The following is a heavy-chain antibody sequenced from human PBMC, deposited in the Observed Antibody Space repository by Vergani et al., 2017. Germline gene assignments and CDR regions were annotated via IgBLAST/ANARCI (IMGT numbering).Heavy chain of an antibody. Sequence: VQLVESGGGLVQPGGSLRLSCAASGFTLSEYGIHWVRQAPGKGPDWVAFLRSDGTTKYYEDSVKGRFTISRDISKNTLYLQMNSLRVEDTAVYYCARAYGRYDWFDYWGQRTLVTVSS. J-gene: IGHJ4*01. CDR1: GFTLSEYG. V-gene: IGHV3-30*02. CDR2: LRSDGTTK. D-gene: IGHD1-20*01. CDR3: ARAYGRYDWFDY.